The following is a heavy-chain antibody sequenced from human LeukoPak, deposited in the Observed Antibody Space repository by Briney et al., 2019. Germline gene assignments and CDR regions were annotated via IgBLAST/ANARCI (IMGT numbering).Heavy chain of an antibody. CDR2: VNWNGGTT. J-gene: IGHJ4*02. CDR1: GFTFVDYG. D-gene: IGHD7-27*01. V-gene: IGHV3-20*04. CDR3: ARGPLGKDYFDY. Sequence: RSLRLSCAASGFTFVDYGMSWVGQAPGKGLEWVSGVNWNGGTTGYADSVKGRFTISRDNAKNSLYLQMNSLRAEDTALYYCARGPLGKDYFDYWGQGTLVTVSS.